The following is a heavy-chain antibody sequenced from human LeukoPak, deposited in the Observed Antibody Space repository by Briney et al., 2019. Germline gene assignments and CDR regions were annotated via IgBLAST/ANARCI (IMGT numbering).Heavy chain of an antibody. Sequence: ASVKVSCKASGYTFTSYDINWVRQATGQGLEWMGWMSPNSGNTDYAQKFQGRVTITRNTSISTAYMELSSLRSEDTAVYYCARGIVVVPAAIGGPIRNWFDPWGQGTLVTVSS. CDR3: ARGIVVVPAAIGGPIRNWFDP. CDR1: GYTFTSYD. D-gene: IGHD2-2*01. CDR2: MSPNSGNT. J-gene: IGHJ5*02. V-gene: IGHV1-8*03.